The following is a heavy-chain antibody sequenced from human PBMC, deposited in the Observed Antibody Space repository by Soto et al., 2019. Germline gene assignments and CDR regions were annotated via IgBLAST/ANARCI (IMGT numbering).Heavy chain of an antibody. J-gene: IGHJ4*02. CDR1: GFTFSSHS. D-gene: IGHD3-16*01. CDR2: ISSSTRTI. V-gene: IGHV3-48*01. Sequence: EVQLVESGGGLVQPGGSLRLSCAASGFTFSSHSMNWVRRAPGKGLEWVSYISSSTRTIYYADSVKGRFTVSRDNAKNSLYLQMNSLRAEDTAVYYCAGDDEMGYFDYWGQGTLVTVSS. CDR3: AGDDEMGYFDY.